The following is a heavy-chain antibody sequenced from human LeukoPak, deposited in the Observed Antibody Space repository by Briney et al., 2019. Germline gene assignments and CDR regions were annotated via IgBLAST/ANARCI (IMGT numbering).Heavy chain of an antibody. V-gene: IGHV4-39*01. D-gene: IGHD3-3*01. J-gene: IGHJ6*03. CDR2: IYYSGST. CDR3: ASRRGEYYCYYYMDV. CDR1: GGSISSSSYY. Sequence: SETLSLTCTVSGGSISSSSYYWGWIRQPPGKGLEWIGSIYYSGSTYYNPSLKSRVTISVDTSKNQFSLKLSSVTAADTAVYYCASRRGEYYCYYYMDVWGKGTTVTVSS.